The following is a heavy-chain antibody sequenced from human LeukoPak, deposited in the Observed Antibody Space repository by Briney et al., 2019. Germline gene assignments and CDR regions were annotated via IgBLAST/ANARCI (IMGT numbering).Heavy chain of an antibody. Sequence: GGTLRLSCAASGFTFSSYGMSWVRQAPGKGLEWVSAISGSGGSTYYADSVKGRFTISRENAKNSLYLQMNSLRAGDTAVYYCARDRDWAFDYWGQGILVTVSS. CDR3: ARDRDWAFDY. J-gene: IGHJ4*02. CDR2: ISGSGGST. D-gene: IGHD2-21*01. CDR1: GFTFSSYG. V-gene: IGHV3-23*01.